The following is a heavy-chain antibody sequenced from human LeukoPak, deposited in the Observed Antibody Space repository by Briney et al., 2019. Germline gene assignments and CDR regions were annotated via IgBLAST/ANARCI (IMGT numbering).Heavy chain of an antibody. J-gene: IGHJ2*01. CDR2: IYYSGST. Sequence: SETLSLTCTVSGGSIRNYYWSWIRQPPGMGLEWIGNIYYSGSTNYNPSLMSRVTISVETSKNQFSLNLSSVTAADTAVYYCARRTDSGSWYFDLWGRGTLVTVSS. V-gene: IGHV4-59*01. CDR3: ARRTDSGSWYFDL. CDR1: GGSIRNYY. D-gene: IGHD6-6*01.